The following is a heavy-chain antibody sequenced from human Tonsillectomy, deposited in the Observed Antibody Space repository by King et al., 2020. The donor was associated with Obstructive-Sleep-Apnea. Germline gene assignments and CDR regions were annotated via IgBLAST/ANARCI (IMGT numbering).Heavy chain of an antibody. CDR1: GGSISSDY. D-gene: IGHD3-10*01. CDR2: MYISGRT. Sequence: QLQESGPGLVKPSETLSLTCTVSGGSISSDYWSWIRQPAGKGLEWIGRMYISGRTNYNPSLKSRVTMSLDTSKNQFSLKLSSMTAGDTAVYYCARDRGSGSYYGVDYWGQGTLVTVSS. CDR3: ARDRGSGSYYGVDY. J-gene: IGHJ4*02. V-gene: IGHV4-4*07.